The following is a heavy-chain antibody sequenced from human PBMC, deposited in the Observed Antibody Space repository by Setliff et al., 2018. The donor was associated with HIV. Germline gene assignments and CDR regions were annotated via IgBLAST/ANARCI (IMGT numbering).Heavy chain of an antibody. CDR1: GDSISRGGYY. Sequence: PSETLSLTCTVSGDSISRGGYYWSWIRQRPGGGLDWIGYISYSGSTFYNPSLKSRVTISLDTSYNQFSLKVKSVTAAGTAVYYCATGRLYYYMDVWGKGTTVTVSS. CDR2: ISYSGST. J-gene: IGHJ6*03. D-gene: IGHD1-1*01. V-gene: IGHV4-31*03. CDR3: ATGRLYYYMDV.